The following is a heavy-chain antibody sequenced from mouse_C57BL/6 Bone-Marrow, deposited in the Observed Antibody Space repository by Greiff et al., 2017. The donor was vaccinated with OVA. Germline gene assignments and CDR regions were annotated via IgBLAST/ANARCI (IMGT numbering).Heavy chain of an antibody. CDR2: ISYDGSN. J-gene: IGHJ4*01. D-gene: IGHD1-1*01. CDR1: GYSITSGYY. Sequence: EVQLKESGPGLVKPSQSLSLTCSVTGYSITSGYYWNWIRQFPGNKLEWMGYISYDGSNNYNPSLKNRISITRDTSKNQFFLKLNSVTTEDTATYYCASATGYYGSSPHHYYAMDYWGQGTSVTVSS. CDR3: ASATGYYGSSPHHYYAMDY. V-gene: IGHV3-6*01.